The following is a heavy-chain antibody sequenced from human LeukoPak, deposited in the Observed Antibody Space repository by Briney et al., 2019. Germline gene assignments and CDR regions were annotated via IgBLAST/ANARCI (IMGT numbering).Heavy chain of an antibody. CDR2: ISYDGSNK. J-gene: IGHJ4*02. Sequence: GGSLRLSCAASGFIFSSYAMHWVRQAPGKGLEWVAVISYDGSNKYYADSVKGRFTISRDNSKNTLYLQMNSLSAEDTAVYYCAGERNSDCLPRSYYFNYWAREPWSPSPQ. CDR3: AGERNSDCLPRSYYFNY. CDR1: GFIFSSYA. D-gene: IGHD2-21*01. V-gene: IGHV3-30*04.